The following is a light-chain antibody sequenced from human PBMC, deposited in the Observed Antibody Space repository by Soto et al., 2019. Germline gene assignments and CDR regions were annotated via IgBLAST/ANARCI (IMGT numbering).Light chain of an antibody. CDR1: QSFSSSY. Sequence: EIGLTQSPGTLSLSPGERATLSCRASQSFSSSYLAWYQQKPGQAPRLLFYSASSRVTGIPGRFTASGSGTDFTLTISRLEPEDFAVYICQQYGKLPFTFGGGTKVDIK. CDR3: QQYGKLPFT. V-gene: IGKV3-20*01. J-gene: IGKJ4*01. CDR2: SAS.